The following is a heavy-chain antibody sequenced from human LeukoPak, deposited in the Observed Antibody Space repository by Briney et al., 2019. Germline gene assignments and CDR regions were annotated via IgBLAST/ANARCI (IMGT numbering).Heavy chain of an antibody. CDR1: GGSISSGDYY. Sequence: SQTLSLTCTVSGGSISSGDYYWSWIRQPPGKGLEWIGYIYYSGSTYYNPSLKSRVTISVDTSKNQFSLKLSSVTAADTAVYYCARDRADDRADAFDIWGQGTMVTVSS. V-gene: IGHV4-30-4*08. J-gene: IGHJ3*02. D-gene: IGHD3-9*01. CDR2: IYYSGST. CDR3: ARDRADDRADAFDI.